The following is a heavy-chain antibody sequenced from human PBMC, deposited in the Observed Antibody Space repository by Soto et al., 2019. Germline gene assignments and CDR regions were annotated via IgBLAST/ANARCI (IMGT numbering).Heavy chain of an antibody. V-gene: IGHV3-30*03. Sequence: GGSLRLSCAASGFTFSSYGMHWVRQAPGKGLEWVAVISYDGSNKYYADSVKGRFTISRDNSKNTLYLQVNSLRAEDTAVYYCARDLGALGDIVVVPAAIEKDYYYYGMDVWGQGTTVTVSS. J-gene: IGHJ6*02. CDR3: ARDLGALGDIVVVPAAIEKDYYYYGMDV. CDR1: GFTFSSYG. CDR2: ISYDGSNK. D-gene: IGHD2-2*01.